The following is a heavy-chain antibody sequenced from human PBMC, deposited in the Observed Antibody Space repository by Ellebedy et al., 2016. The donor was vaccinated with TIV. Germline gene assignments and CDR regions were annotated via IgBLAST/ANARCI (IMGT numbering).Heavy chain of an antibody. D-gene: IGHD5-12*01. CDR3: ARVRQGSGGYNC. CDR1: GSTISRSW. Sequence: GESLKISCAASGSTISRSWMSWIRQAPGKGLEWVSYISSSGSTIYYADSVKGRLTVSRDNAKNSLFLQMNSLRAEDTAVYYCARVRQGSGGYNCWGQGTLVTVSS. CDR2: ISSSGSTI. V-gene: IGHV3-11*01. J-gene: IGHJ4*02.